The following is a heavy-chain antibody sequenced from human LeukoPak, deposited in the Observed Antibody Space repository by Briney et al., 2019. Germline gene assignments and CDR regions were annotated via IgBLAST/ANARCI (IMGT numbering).Heavy chain of an antibody. V-gene: IGHV3-23*01. CDR3: AKDSANWGRHYDY. Sequence: GGSLRLSCAASGFTFSNYGMHGVRQAPGKGLEWVSAISVAGGSIHYADAVKGRFTISRDNSKSTVYLQMDTLRAEDTAIYYCAKDSANWGRHYDYWGQGTLVTVSS. CDR1: GFTFSNYG. D-gene: IGHD7-27*01. CDR2: ISVAGGSI. J-gene: IGHJ4*02.